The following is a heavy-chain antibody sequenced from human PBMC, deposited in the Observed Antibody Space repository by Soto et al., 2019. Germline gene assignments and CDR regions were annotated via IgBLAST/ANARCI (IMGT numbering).Heavy chain of an antibody. D-gene: IGHD3-22*01. CDR3: ARVSRGSSGYLDY. CDR2: ISSNGGST. CDR1: GFTFSSYA. J-gene: IGHJ4*02. V-gene: IGHV3-64*02. Sequence: GGSLRLSCAASGFTFSSYAMHWVRQAPGKGLEYVSAISSNGGSTYYADSVKGRFTISRDNSKNTLYLQMGSLRAEDMAVYYCARVSRGSSGYLDYWGQGTLVTVSS.